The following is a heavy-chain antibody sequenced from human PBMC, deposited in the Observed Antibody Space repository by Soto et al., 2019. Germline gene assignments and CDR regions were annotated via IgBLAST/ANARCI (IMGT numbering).Heavy chain of an antibody. D-gene: IGHD2-15*01. CDR3: ARRYCSGGSCFYYFDY. Sequence: QVQLVQSGAEEKKPGASVKVSCKASGHTFTSYAMHWVRQAPGQRLEWMGWINAGNGNTKYSQKFQGRVTITRDTSASTAYMELSSLRSEDTAVYYCARRYCSGGSCFYYFDYWGQGTLVTVSS. V-gene: IGHV1-3*05. CDR2: INAGNGNT. J-gene: IGHJ4*02. CDR1: GHTFTSYA.